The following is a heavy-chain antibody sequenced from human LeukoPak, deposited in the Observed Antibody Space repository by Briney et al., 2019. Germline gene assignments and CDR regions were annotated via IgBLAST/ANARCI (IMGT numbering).Heavy chain of an antibody. Sequence: ASVKVSCKASGHTFTSYDINWVRQATGQGLEWMGWMNLNSGNTGYAQKFQGSVTITRNTSISTAYMELSSLRAEDTAVYYCAKDLNLVRELIDYWGQGTLVTVSS. CDR2: MNLNSGNT. CDR1: GHTFTSYD. CDR3: AKDLNLVRELIDY. D-gene: IGHD3-10*01. V-gene: IGHV1-8*03. J-gene: IGHJ4*02.